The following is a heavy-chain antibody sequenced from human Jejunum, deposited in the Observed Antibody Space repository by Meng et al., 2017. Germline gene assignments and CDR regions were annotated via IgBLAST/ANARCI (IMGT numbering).Heavy chain of an antibody. CDR3: ARLIVSSTNWKGDRFWTHYYYGMDV. J-gene: IGHJ6*02. CDR1: GFSLSYYW. CDR2: IHPAGNEN. D-gene: IGHD1-1*01. V-gene: IGHV3-7*01. Sequence: GESLKISCTASGFSLSYYWVSWVRQAPGKGLEWVANIHPAGNENDYVDSVKGRFTISRDNAKNSVYLQMNSLKGEDTAVYYCARLIVSSTNWKGDRFWTHYYYGMDVWGQGTTVTVSS.